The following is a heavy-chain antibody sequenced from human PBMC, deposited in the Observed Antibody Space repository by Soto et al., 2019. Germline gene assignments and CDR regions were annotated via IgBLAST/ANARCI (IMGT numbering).Heavy chain of an antibody. CDR3: ARYYYGSGSQYNWFDP. CDR2: IYDSGST. J-gene: IGHJ5*02. V-gene: IGHV4-31*02. D-gene: IGHD3-10*01. Sequence: WTWIRQHPGKGLEWIGYIYDSGSTYYNSSLKRRITISIDTSKNQFSLKLSSVTAADTAVYYCARYYYGSGSQYNWFDPWGQGNLVTVSS.